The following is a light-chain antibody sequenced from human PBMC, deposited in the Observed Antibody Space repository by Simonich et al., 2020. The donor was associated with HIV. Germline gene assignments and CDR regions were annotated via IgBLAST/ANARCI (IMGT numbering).Light chain of an antibody. CDR1: QSVLYSSNNKNY. J-gene: IGKJ4*01. CDR3: QQYYGTPLS. CDR2: WAS. V-gene: IGKV4-1*01. Sequence: DIVMTQSPDSLAVSLGERATINCKSSQSVLYSSNNKNYLAWYQQKPGQPPKLLIYWASTRASGVPYRFSGSGSGTDFTLTISSLQAEDVAVYYCQQYYGTPLSFGGGTKVEVK.